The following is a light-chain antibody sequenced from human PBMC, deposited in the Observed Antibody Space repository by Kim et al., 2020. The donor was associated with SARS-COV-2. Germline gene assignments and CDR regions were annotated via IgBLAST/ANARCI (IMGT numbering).Light chain of an antibody. J-gene: IGKJ4*01. Sequence: AAGGSRVTMPWRASQGFGNYVAWFQQKPGKAPKSLIYGSSTLQNGVPSRFGGSGSGRDFTLTISNLQPEDCATYYCQQYDCYPLTFGGGTKVDIK. CDR2: GSS. CDR3: QQYDCYPLT. V-gene: IGKV1-16*01. CDR1: QGFGNY.